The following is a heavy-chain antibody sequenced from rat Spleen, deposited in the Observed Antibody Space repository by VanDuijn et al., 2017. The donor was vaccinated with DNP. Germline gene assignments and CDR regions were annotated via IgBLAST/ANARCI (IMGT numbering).Heavy chain of an antibody. CDR1: GFSLTTYS. V-gene: IGHV2-63*01. Sequence: QVQLKESGPGLVQPSETLSLTCTVSGFSLTTYSVSWVRQPSGKGPEWMGKMWYDGDTAYNSALKSRLSISRDTSKSQVFLKMNRLQTDDTGTCYCTSDSLNSSSFVYWGQGSLVTVSS. CDR3: TSDSLNSSSFVY. D-gene: IGHD1-2*01. J-gene: IGHJ3*01. CDR2: MWYDGDT.